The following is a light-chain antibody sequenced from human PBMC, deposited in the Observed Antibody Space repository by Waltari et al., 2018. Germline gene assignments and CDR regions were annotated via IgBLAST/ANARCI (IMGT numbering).Light chain of an antibody. CDR2: VAS. CDR3: QQYNRWPPIT. V-gene: IGKV3-15*01. J-gene: IGKJ5*01. Sequence: AMTQSPATLSVSPGERATLSCTASQSISDNSAWYQQKRGQAPRLLIYVASTRATGIPARFTGSVSGTDVTLSISSLQSEDSAVYYCQQYNRWPPITFGQGTRLEI. CDR1: QSISDN.